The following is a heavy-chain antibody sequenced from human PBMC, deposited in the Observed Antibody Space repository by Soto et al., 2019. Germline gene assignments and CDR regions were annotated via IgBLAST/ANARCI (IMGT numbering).Heavy chain of an antibody. V-gene: IGHV3-48*01. CDR2: INRGSNCI. D-gene: IGHD2-15*01. Sequence: EVQLVESGGGLVQPGGSLRLSCAVSGFTFSSCSINWVGQAPGKGLEWLSYINRGSNCIYYGDSVKGRFTISRDNAKNSLYLQMNSLRAEDTAVYSCARGQREGYCEGDSCQVYYYYYMDVWGQGTTVTVSS. J-gene: IGHJ6*03. CDR1: GFTFSSCS. CDR3: ARGQREGYCEGDSCQVYYYYYMDV.